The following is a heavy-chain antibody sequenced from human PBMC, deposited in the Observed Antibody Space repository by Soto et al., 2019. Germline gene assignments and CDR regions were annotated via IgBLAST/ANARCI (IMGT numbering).Heavy chain of an antibody. D-gene: IGHD3-22*01. CDR3: TRSDYDTSGYTDY. CDR2: ISESGTTI. CDR1: GFAFSAYY. Sequence: GGSLRLSCAASGFAFSAYYMSWIRQAPGKGLEWLSYISESGTTIYYADSVKGRFTISRDNAKNSLYLQMNSLRVDDTAVYYCTRSDYDTSGYTDYWGQGTLVTVSS. J-gene: IGHJ4*02. V-gene: IGHV3-11*01.